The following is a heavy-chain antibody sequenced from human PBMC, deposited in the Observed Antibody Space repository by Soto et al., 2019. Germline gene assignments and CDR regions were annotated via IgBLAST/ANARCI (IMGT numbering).Heavy chain of an antibody. J-gene: IGHJ4*01. CDR3: ARVTPLRKRITPSRGYYFDY. CDR1: GGSFSGYY. D-gene: IGHD3-16*01. CDR2: INHSGST. Sequence: QVQLQQWGAGLLKPSETLSLTCAVYGGSFSGYYWSWIRQPPGKGLEWIGEINHSGSTNYNPSLKSRVTISVDTSKNQFSLKLSSVTAADTAVYYCARVTPLRKRITPSRGYYFDYWGHGTLVTVSS. V-gene: IGHV4-34*01.